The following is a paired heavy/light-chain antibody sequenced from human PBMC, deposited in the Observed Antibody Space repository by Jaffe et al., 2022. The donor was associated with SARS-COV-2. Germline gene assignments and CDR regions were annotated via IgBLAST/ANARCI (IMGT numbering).Light chain of an antibody. CDR1: QSVTSNY. CDR2: AIS. CDR3: QQYGGSPAWT. J-gene: IGKJ1*01. Sequence: EIVLTQSPGTLSLSPGERATLSCRASQSVTSNYLAWYQQKPGQAPRLLIYAISSRATGIPDRFSASGSGTDFTLTISRLEPEDFAVYYCQQYGGSPAWTFGQGTKVEIK. V-gene: IGKV3-20*01.
Heavy chain of an antibody. CDR1: GESVSSTSAA. CDR3: VRGGYEFDI. CDR2: TYYRSKWIN. Sequence: QVQLQQSGPGLVKPSQTLSLTCVISGESVSSTSAAWNWIRQSPSRGLEWLGRTYYRSKWINEYAESVNSRITVNPDTSKNQVSLQLKSVTPEDTAVYFCVRGGYEFDIWGQGTMVTVSS. D-gene: IGHD5-12*01. J-gene: IGHJ3*02. V-gene: IGHV6-1*01.